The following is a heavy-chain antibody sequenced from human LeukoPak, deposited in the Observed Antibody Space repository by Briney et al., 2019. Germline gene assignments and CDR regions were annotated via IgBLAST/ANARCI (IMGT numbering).Heavy chain of an antibody. CDR3: AIRTPVDIVATLGERVKKGLDY. J-gene: IGHJ4*02. Sequence: GASVKVSCKAPGYTFTSYDINWLRQATGQGLEWMGWMNPNSGNTGYAQKFQGRVTMTRNTSMSTAYMELSSLRSEDTAVYYCAIRTPVDIVATLGERVKKGLDYWGQGTLVTVSS. D-gene: IGHD5-12*01. V-gene: IGHV1-8*01. CDR1: GYTFTSYD. CDR2: MNPNSGNT.